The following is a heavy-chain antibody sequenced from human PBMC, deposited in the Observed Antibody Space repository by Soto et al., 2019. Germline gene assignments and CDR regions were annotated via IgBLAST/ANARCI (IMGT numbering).Heavy chain of an antibody. J-gene: IGHJ4*02. CDR1: GFTFSSYG. CDR2: IWYDGSNK. CDR3: ARESIAAEFDY. V-gene: IGHV3-33*01. D-gene: IGHD6-25*01. Sequence: QVQLVESGGGVVQPRRSLRLSCAASGFTFSSYGMHWVRQAPGKGLEWVAVIWYDGSNKYYADSVKGRFTISRDNSKNTLYLQMNSLRAEDTAVYYCARESIAAEFDYWGQGTLVTVSS.